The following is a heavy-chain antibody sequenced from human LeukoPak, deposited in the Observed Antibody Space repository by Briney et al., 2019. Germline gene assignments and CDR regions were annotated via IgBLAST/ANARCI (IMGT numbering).Heavy chain of an antibody. CDR1: GFTFSGYW. D-gene: IGHD3-10*01. CDR2: IKQDGSEK. J-gene: IGHJ4*02. CDR3: ARRFYHGFDY. V-gene: IGHV3-7*05. Sequence: PGGSLRLSCAASGFTFSGYWMDWVRPAPGKGLERVANIKQDGSEKHYVDSVKGRFTISRDNAKNSLYLQMNSLRAEDTAVYYCARRFYHGFDYWGQGTLVTVSS.